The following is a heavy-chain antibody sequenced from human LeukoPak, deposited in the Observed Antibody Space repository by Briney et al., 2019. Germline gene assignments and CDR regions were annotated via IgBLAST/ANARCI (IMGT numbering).Heavy chain of an antibody. V-gene: IGHV1-18*04. D-gene: IGHD3-22*01. J-gene: IGHJ4*02. CDR1: GYTFTGYY. Sequence: GTSVKVSCKASGYTFTGYYMHWVRQAPGRGLEWMGWISAYNGNTNYAQKLQGRVTMTTDTSTSTAYMELRSLRSDDTAVHYCARVGDSSGSTGFDYWGQGTLVTVSS. CDR3: ARVGDSSGSTGFDY. CDR2: ISAYNGNT.